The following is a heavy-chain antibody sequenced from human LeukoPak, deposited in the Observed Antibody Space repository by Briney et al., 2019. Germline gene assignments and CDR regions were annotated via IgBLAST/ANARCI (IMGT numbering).Heavy chain of an antibody. CDR1: GASMSDYY. CDR3: VRRVRYFGQNDY. V-gene: IGHV4-59*08. Sequence: SETLSLTCTVSGASMSDYYWSWIRQPPGKGLEWIGYIYYTGSTNYNPPLKSRVTTSVDTSKNQISLKLSSVTAADSAVYYCVRRVRYFGQNDYWGQGTLVTVSS. D-gene: IGHD3-9*01. CDR2: IYYTGST. J-gene: IGHJ4*02.